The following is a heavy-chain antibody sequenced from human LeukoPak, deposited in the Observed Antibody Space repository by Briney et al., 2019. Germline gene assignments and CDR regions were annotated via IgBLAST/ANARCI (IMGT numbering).Heavy chain of an antibody. CDR1: GGSINNYY. J-gene: IGHJ4*02. Sequence: PSETLSLTCTVSGGSINNYYWSWIRQPPGKGLEWIGYIYYSGSTNYNPSLKSRVTISVDTSKNHFSLKLNSVTAADTAVYYCARGRSYNYDNFDYWGQGTLVTVSS. V-gene: IGHV4-59*01. CDR2: IYYSGST. D-gene: IGHD3-22*01. CDR3: ARGRSYNYDNFDY.